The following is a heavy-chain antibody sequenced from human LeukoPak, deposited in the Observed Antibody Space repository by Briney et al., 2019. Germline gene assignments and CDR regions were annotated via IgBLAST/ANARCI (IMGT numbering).Heavy chain of an antibody. CDR3: ASIMDSGTLRSAFDI. CDR1: GYSFTSYW. CDR2: IYPGDSDT. J-gene: IGHJ3*02. Sequence: GESLKISCKGSGYSFTSYWIGWVRQLPGKGLEWMGIIYPGDSDTRYSPSFQGQVTISADKSISTAYLQWSSLKASDTAMYYCASIMDSGTLRSAFDIWGQGTMVTVSS. V-gene: IGHV5-51*01. D-gene: IGHD1-26*01.